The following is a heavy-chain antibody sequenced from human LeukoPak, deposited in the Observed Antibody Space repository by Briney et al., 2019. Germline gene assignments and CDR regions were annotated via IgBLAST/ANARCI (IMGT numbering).Heavy chain of an antibody. CDR3: ARDHSYYDSGSYSNVDY. CDR1: GYTFTAYY. V-gene: IGHV1-2*02. Sequence: ASVKVSCKAYGYTFTAYYIHWVRQAPGQGLEWMGWINPNSGGTNYAQKFQGRVTMTRDTSSSTAYMELSRLRSDDTAVYYCARDHSYYDSGSYSNVDYWGQGTLVTVSS. D-gene: IGHD3-10*01. J-gene: IGHJ4*02. CDR2: INPNSGGT.